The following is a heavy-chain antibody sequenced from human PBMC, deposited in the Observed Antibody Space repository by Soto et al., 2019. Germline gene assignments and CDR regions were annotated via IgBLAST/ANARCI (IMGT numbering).Heavy chain of an antibody. CDR1: GYTFTSYY. Sequence: QVRLVQSGAAVKKPGASVKVSCKTSGYTFTSYYIHWVRQAPGQGLEWMGIINPSTGSTTYAQKFQVRAAMTRETSPRPVDMQLTSPPSQETALYYCAKAYGSVTFSSPDGGFEPWGQGALVIAS. CDR3: AKAYGSVTFSSPDGGFEP. V-gene: IGHV1-46*01. J-gene: IGHJ5*02. D-gene: IGHD3-10*01. CDR2: INPSTGST.